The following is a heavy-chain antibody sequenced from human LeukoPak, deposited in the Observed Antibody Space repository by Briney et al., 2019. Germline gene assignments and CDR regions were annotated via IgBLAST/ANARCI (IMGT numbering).Heavy chain of an antibody. D-gene: IGHD1-26*01. Sequence: SETLSLTCAVYGGSFSGYYWSWIRQPPGKGLEWIGEVNHSGSTNYNPSLKSRVTISVDTSKNQFSLKLSSVTAADTAVYYCASSEDSGTLGPYYFDYWGQGTLVTVSS. CDR2: VNHSGST. CDR3: ASSEDSGTLGPYYFDY. J-gene: IGHJ4*02. CDR1: GGSFSGYY. V-gene: IGHV4-34*01.